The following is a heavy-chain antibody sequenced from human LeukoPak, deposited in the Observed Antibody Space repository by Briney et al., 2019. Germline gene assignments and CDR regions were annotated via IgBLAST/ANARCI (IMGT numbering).Heavy chain of an antibody. CDR2: ISSSSSYI. CDR1: GFTFSSDS. Sequence: GGSLRLSCAASGFTFSSDSMNWFRQAPGKGLEWVSSISSSSSYIYYADSVKGRFTISRDNAKNSLYLQMNSLRAEDTAVYYCARVGKPGTGYGMDVWGQGTTVTVSS. D-gene: IGHD2-8*02. J-gene: IGHJ6*02. V-gene: IGHV3-21*01. CDR3: ARVGKPGTGYGMDV.